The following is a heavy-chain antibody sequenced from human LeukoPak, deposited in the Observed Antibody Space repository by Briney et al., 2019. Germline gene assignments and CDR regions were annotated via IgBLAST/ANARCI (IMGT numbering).Heavy chain of an antibody. CDR1: GASINNSPYY. CDR3: ARNDRGRPADY. J-gene: IGHJ4*02. D-gene: IGHD1-26*01. CDR2: MHYSGAT. Sequence: PSETLSLTCTVSGASINNSPYYWAWIRQPPGKELEWIVSMHYSGATYYNPSLKSRVTISIDTSKNQFSLRLTSVTAADTAVFYCARNDRGRPADYWGQGTLVTVPS. V-gene: IGHV4-39*01.